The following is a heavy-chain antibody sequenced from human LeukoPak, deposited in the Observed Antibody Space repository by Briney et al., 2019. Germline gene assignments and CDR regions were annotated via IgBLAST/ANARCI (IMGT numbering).Heavy chain of an antibody. D-gene: IGHD3-22*01. CDR3: ARRKTYYYDSSGWGGTDY. Sequence: EASVKVSCKASGGTFSSYAISWVRQAPGQGLEWMGRIIPILGIANYAQKFQGRVTITADKSTSTAYMELSSLRSEDTAVYYCARRKTYYYDSSGWGGTDYGGQGTLVTVSS. J-gene: IGHJ4*02. CDR2: IIPILGIA. CDR1: GGTFSSYA. V-gene: IGHV1-69*04.